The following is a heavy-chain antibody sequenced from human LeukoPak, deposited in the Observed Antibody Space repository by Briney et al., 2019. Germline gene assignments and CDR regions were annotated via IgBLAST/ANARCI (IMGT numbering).Heavy chain of an antibody. J-gene: IGHJ4*02. CDR3: ARGPWRLYGSRPSVPYYFDY. Sequence: GGSLRLSCAASGFTFSSYWMSWVRQAPGKGLEWVANLKQDGSEKYYVDSVKGRFTISRDNAKNSLYLQMNSLRAEDTAVYYCARGPWRLYGSRPSVPYYFDYWGQGTLVTVSS. D-gene: IGHD1-26*01. CDR1: GFTFSSYW. V-gene: IGHV3-7*01. CDR2: LKQDGSEK.